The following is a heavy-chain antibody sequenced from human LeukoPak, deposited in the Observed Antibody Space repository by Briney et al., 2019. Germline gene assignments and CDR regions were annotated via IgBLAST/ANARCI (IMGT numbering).Heavy chain of an antibody. J-gene: IGHJ4*02. CDR1: GYTFTGYY. V-gene: IGHV1-2*02. CDR3: ARVDAGYHPFDY. D-gene: IGHD5-12*01. Sequence: ASVKVSCKASGYTFTGYYMHWVRQAPGQGLEWMGWINPNSGGTNYAQKLQGRVTMTTDTSTSTAYMELRSLRSDDTAVYYCARVDAGYHPFDYWGQGTLVTVSS. CDR2: INPNSGGT.